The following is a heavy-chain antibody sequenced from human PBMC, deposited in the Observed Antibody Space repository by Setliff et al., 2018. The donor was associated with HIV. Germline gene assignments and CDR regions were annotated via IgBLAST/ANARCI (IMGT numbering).Heavy chain of an antibody. CDR3: TRISATHYDFWSGSIDY. J-gene: IGHJ4*02. CDR2: IDWDDDK. D-gene: IGHD3-3*01. V-gene: IGHV2-70*11. Sequence: SGPTLVNPTQTLTLACTFSGFSLTSSGVAVGWIRHPPGKALEWLARIDWDDDKYYSTSLMTRLTISKDTSKNQVVLIMTNMNPVDTATYYCTRISATHYDFWSGSIDYWGQGTLVTVSS. CDR1: GFSLTSSGVA.